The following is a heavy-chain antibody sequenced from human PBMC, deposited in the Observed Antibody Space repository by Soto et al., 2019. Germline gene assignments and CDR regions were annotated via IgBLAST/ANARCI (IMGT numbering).Heavy chain of an antibody. CDR3: ARGDHIVVVTAIPCAFDI. D-gene: IGHD2-21*02. CDR1: GGSISSYY. CDR2: IYYSGST. Sequence: SETLSLTCTVSGGSISSYYWSWIRQPPGKGLEWIGYIYYSGSTNYNPSLKSRVTISVDTSKNQFSLKLSSVTAADTAVYYCARGDHIVVVTAIPCAFDIWGQGTMVTVS. J-gene: IGHJ3*02. V-gene: IGHV4-59*01.